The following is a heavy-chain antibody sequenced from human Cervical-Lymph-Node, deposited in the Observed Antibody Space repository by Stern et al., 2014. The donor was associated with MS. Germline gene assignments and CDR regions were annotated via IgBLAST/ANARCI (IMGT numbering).Heavy chain of an antibody. CDR3: ARELNWNDIFTNVFDI. J-gene: IGHJ3*02. CDR2: INAKSGIT. V-gene: IGHV1-2*02. CDR1: GYTFSDHY. D-gene: IGHD1-20*01. Sequence: QVQLVQSGAEVKKLGASVKVSCKASGYTFSDHYMHWVRQAPGQGLEWMGWINAKSGITNYAQKFQGRVTMTRDTSISTAYMELSSLRSDDTAVYYCARELNWNDIFTNVFDIWGQGTMVTVSS.